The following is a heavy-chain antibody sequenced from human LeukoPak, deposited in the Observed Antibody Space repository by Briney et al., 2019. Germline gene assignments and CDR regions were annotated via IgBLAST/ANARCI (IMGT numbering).Heavy chain of an antibody. CDR3: ARATVTRWFDP. V-gene: IGHV3-48*01. Sequence: GGSLTLSCAASGFTFSSYGLNWVRQAPGGVLIWVSYIPGRGGSAHYADSVKGRFTISRDNSKYTLYLQMNSLRAEDTAVYYCARATVTRWFDPWGQGTLVTVSS. D-gene: IGHD4-17*01. J-gene: IGHJ5*02. CDR2: IPGRGGSA. CDR1: GFTFSSYG.